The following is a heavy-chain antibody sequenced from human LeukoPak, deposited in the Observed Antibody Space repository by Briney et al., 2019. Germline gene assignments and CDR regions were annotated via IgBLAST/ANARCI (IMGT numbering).Heavy chain of an antibody. Sequence: PGGSLRLSCAASGFTFSGFGLHWVRQAPGKGLEWVAFIRYDGSNKYYADSVKGRFTISRDNSKNTLYLQMNSLRAEDTAVYYCAKHTSITYAHFDYWGQGTLVTVSS. D-gene: IGHD2-2*01. CDR3: AKHTSITYAHFDY. V-gene: IGHV3-30*02. J-gene: IGHJ4*02. CDR2: IRYDGSNK. CDR1: GFTFSGFG.